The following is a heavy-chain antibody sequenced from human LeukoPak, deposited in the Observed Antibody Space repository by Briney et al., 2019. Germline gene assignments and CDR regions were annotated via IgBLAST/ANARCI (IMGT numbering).Heavy chain of an antibody. CDR1: GASISSGRNY. D-gene: IGHD5-18*01. CDR2: IYYSGNS. V-gene: IGHV4-39*01. Sequence: SETLSLTCNVSGASISSGRNYWGWIRQSPGKGLEWIASIYYSGNSYYNPSLKSRVSISVDTSKNHISLKLFSLTAADTALYYCARHLSGSAMMHYFDYWGQGNLVTVSS. J-gene: IGHJ4*02. CDR3: ARHLSGSAMMHYFDY.